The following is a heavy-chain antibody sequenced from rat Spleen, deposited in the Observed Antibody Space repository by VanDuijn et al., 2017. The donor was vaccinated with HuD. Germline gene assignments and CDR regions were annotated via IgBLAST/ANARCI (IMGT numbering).Heavy chain of an antibody. CDR2: ISHDGARN. Sequence: EGQVVESGGGLVQPGRSMKLSCAASGFTFSNYYMAWVRQAPTKGLEWVASISHDGARNFYRDSVRGRFTISRDNAEGTLSLQMDSLRSEDTATYYCARHPTYYGFDGDWFAYWGQGTLVTVSS. CDR1: GFTFSNYY. CDR3: ARHPTYYGFDGDWFAY. D-gene: IGHD1-9*01. J-gene: IGHJ3*01. V-gene: IGHV5-25*01.